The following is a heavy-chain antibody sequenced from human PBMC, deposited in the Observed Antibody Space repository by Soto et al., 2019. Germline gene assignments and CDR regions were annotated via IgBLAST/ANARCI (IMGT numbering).Heavy chain of an antibody. V-gene: IGHV4-31*03. CDR3: ARERLSLMRGVPHYDGIDV. Sequence: QVQLQESGPGLVKPSQTLSLTCTVSGGSIRSANSYWSWIRQHPGKGLEWIGSIYHSGSTYYNPSLKSRVTISIDTSQNQFSLTLTSVTAADTAIFYCARERLSLMRGVPHYDGIDVWGQGTTVTVSS. CDR1: GGSIRSANSY. CDR2: IYHSGST. J-gene: IGHJ6*02. D-gene: IGHD3-10*01.